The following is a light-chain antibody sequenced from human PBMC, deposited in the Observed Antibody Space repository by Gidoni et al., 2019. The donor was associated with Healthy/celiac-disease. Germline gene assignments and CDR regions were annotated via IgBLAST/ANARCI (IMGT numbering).Light chain of an antibody. V-gene: IGLV3-19*01. CDR2: GKN. CDR1: SLRSYY. J-gene: IGLJ2*01. CDR3: NSRDSSGNHVV. Sequence: SSELTPHPAVSVAVGQTVRITCQGDSLRSYYASWYQQKPGQAPVLVLYGKNNRPSGIPDRFSGASSGNTASLTITGAQAEDEADYYCNSRDSSGNHVVFGGGTKLTVL.